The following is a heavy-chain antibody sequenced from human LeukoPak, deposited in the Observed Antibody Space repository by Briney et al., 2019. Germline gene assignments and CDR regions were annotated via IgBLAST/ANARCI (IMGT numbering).Heavy chain of an antibody. Sequence: PSETLSLTCAVYGGSFSGYYWSWVRQPPGKGLEWIGEVNHSGSTNYNPSLTSRVTLSVDTSKNQFSLRLSSVTAAETAVYYWGRGKYGSGSSRYNWFDPWGQGTLVTVSS. J-gene: IGHJ5*02. CDR2: VNHSGST. D-gene: IGHD3-10*01. CDR1: GGSFSGYY. CDR3: GRGKYGSGSSRYNWFDP. V-gene: IGHV4-34*01.